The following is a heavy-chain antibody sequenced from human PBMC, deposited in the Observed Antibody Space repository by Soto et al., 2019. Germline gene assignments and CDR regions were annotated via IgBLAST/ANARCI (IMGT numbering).Heavy chain of an antibody. D-gene: IGHD3-22*01. CDR3: ASAYYYDSSGYSPGGY. J-gene: IGHJ4*02. V-gene: IGHV3-7*03. Sequence: PGGSLRLSCAASGFTFSSYWMSWVRQAPGKGLEWVANIKQDGSEKYYVDSVKGRFTISRDNAKNSLYLQMNSLRAEDTAVYYCASAYYYDSSGYSPGGYWGQGTLVTVSS. CDR1: GFTFSSYW. CDR2: IKQDGSEK.